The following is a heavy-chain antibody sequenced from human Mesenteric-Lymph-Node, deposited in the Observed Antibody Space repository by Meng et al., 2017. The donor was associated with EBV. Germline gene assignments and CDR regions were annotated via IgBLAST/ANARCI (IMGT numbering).Heavy chain of an antibody. D-gene: IGHD3-10*01. J-gene: IGHJ5*02. CDR3: ARAHRVLFGELNWFDP. Sequence: QRQESGPGLVKPSTTLSPPCPVSSGSVNSCSYYWSGIRQPPGKGLKWIGYIYYSGSTYYNPSLKSRVTISVDTSKNQFSLKLKSVTAADTAVYYCARAHRVLFGELNWFDPWGQGTLVTVSS. CDR2: IYYSGST. V-gene: IGHV4-30-4*01. CDR1: SGSVNSCSYY.